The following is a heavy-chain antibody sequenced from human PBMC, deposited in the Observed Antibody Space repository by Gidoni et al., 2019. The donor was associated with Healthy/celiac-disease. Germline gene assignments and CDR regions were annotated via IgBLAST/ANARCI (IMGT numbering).Heavy chain of an antibody. CDR2: IDQDGSEK. D-gene: IGHD2-21*02. V-gene: IGHV3-7*01. CDR1: GFPFSRFW. J-gene: IGHJ4*02. Sequence: EVQLVESGGGLVQPGGSLRIPCAASGFPFSRFWMSWVRQAPGKGLEWVANIDQDGSEKYYVDSVKGRFTISRDNTKNSLYLQMNGLRAEDTAVYYCATMFCGGDCYSDYWGQGTLVTVSP. CDR3: ATMFCGGDCYSDY.